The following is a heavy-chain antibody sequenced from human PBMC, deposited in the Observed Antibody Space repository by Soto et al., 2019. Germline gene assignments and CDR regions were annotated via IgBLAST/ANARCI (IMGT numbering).Heavy chain of an antibody. D-gene: IGHD2-15*01. CDR1: GGSLSSYY. CDR2: IYYSGNT. J-gene: IGHJ6*02. CDR3: ARDFVVGQGYYYGMDV. V-gene: IGHV4-59*01. Sequence: PSETLSLTCTVSGGSLSSYYWTWIRQPPGKGLEWIGYIYYSGNTNYNPSLKSRVTISVDTSKNQFSLKLGSVTAADTAVYYCARDFVVGQGYYYGMDVWGQGTTVTVSS.